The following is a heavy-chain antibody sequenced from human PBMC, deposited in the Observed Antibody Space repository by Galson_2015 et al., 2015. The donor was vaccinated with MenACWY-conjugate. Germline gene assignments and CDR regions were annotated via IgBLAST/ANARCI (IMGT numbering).Heavy chain of an antibody. D-gene: IGHD6-13*01. J-gene: IGHJ4*02. CDR2: INPNSGGG. V-gene: IGHV1-2*06. CDR1: GHTFTVYY. CDR3: TRGPLRAAGDSFDS. Sequence: SVKVSCKASGHTFTVYYFHWVRQAPGQGLEWMGRINPNSGGGNSAQRFQGRVTLTRDTSVSTIYMELNRLTPDDTAVYYCTRGPLRAAGDSFDSWGQGTLVTVS.